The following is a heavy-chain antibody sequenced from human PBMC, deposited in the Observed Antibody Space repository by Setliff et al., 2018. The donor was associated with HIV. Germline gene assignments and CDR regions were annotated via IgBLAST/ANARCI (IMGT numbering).Heavy chain of an antibody. V-gene: IGHV3-48*04. D-gene: IGHD3-3*01. CDR3: ARHSDFWSEDAFDI. Sequence: GGSLRLSCAASGFTFSRFDMNWVRQVPGKGLEWVAYIDSSSETKYYADSVKGRFSISRDNARNSLFLQMNNLRVEDTALYYCARHSDFWSEDAFDIWGQGTMVTVSS. CDR1: GFTFSRFD. J-gene: IGHJ3*02. CDR2: IDSSSETK.